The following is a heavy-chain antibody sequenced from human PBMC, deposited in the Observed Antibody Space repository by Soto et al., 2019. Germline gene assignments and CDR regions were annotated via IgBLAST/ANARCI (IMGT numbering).Heavy chain of an antibody. J-gene: IGHJ4*02. V-gene: IGHV4-4*02. CDR2: IHHSGST. CDR3: ARDQGSHPGD. CDR1: GVSISSDNW. D-gene: IGHD6-13*01. Sequence: QVQLQESGPGLVRPSGTVSLTCAVSGVSISSDNWWSWVRQPPGKALEWNGEIHHSGSTNYNPSLKSRVTMSVVPSKDLFSLTLNSVTAADTAFYYRARDQGSHPGDWGQGTLVSVSS.